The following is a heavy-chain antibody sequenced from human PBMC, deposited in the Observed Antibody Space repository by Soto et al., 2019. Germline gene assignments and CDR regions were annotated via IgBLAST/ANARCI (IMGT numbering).Heavy chain of an antibody. CDR3: TTTYFWSGYYKGPFDY. CDR1: GFTFSNAW. Sequence: EVQLVESGGGLVKPGGSLRLSCAASGFTFSNAWMSWVRQAPGKGLEWVGRIKSKTYGGTTDYAAPVKGRFTISRDDSKNTLYLQMNSLKTEDTAVYYCTTTYFWSGYYKGPFDYWGQGTLVTVSS. CDR2: IKSKTYGGTT. J-gene: IGHJ4*02. V-gene: IGHV3-15*01. D-gene: IGHD3-3*01.